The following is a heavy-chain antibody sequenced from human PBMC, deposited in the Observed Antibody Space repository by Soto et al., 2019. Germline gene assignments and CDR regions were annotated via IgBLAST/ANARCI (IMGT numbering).Heavy chain of an antibody. CDR3: ANEGTTSPYNWFDP. CDR2: LSDGGGST. J-gene: IGHJ5*02. D-gene: IGHD2-2*01. CDR1: GFTFSNYA. Sequence: PVGSLRLSCAASGFTFSNYAMSWVRQAPGKGLEWVSGLSDGGGSTFYADSVKGRFTISRDNAKNTLYLQMSSLRAEDTAVYYCANEGTTSPYNWFDPWGQGTLVTVSS. V-gene: IGHV3-23*01.